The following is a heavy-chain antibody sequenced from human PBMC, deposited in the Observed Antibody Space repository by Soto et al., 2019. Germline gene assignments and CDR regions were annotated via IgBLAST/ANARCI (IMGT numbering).Heavy chain of an antibody. CDR2: ISWDGGST. Sequence: GGSLRLSCAASGFTFDDYTMHWVRQAPGKGLEWVSLISWDGGSTYYAASVKGRFTISRDNSKNSLYLKLNSLRTEDTALYYCAKDSRPSSSWDFDYWGQGTLVTVSS. V-gene: IGHV3-43*01. D-gene: IGHD6-13*01. CDR1: GFTFDDYT. CDR3: AKDSRPSSSWDFDY. J-gene: IGHJ4*02.